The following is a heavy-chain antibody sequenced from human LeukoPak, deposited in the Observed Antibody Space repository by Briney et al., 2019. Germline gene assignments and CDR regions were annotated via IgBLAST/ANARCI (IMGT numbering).Heavy chain of an antibody. Sequence: PGGSLRLSCAASGFTFSSYAMHWVRQAPGKGLEWVAVISYDGSNKYYADSVKGRFTISRDNSKNTLYLQMNSLRAEDTAVYYCAKGGIRFLEWLRDYWGQGTLVTVSS. CDR1: GFTFSSYA. D-gene: IGHD3-3*01. V-gene: IGHV3-30-3*01. CDR3: AKGGIRFLEWLRDY. CDR2: ISYDGSNK. J-gene: IGHJ4*02.